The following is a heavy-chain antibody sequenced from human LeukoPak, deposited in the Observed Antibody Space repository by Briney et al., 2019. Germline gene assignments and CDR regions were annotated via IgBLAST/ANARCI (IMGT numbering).Heavy chain of an antibody. J-gene: IGHJ6*03. CDR1: GFTFDDYG. CDR3: AWSDHYYGSGSYAYYMDV. V-gene: IGHV3-20*04. Sequence: GGSLRLSCAASGFTFDDYGMSWVRQAPGKGLEWVSGINWNGGSTGYADSVKGRFTISRDNAKNSLYLQMNSLRAEDTALYYCAWSDHYYGSGSYAYYMDVWGKGTTVTVSS. CDR2: INWNGGST. D-gene: IGHD3-10*01.